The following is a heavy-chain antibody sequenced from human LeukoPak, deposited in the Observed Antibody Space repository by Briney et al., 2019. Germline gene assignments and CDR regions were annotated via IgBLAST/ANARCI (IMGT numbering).Heavy chain of an antibody. CDR3: AKDFPDYGDYGGYFDY. CDR2: ISGSGGST. CDR1: GFTFSSYA. D-gene: IGHD4-17*01. Sequence: GGSLRLSCAASGFTFSSYAMSWVRQAPGKGLEWASAISGSGGSTYYADSVKGRFTISRDNSKNTLYLQMNSLRAEDTAVYYCAKDFPDYGDYGGYFDYWGQGTLVTVSS. V-gene: IGHV3-23*01. J-gene: IGHJ4*02.